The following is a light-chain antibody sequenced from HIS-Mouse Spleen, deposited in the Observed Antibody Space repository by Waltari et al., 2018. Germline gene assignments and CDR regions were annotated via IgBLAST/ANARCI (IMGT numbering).Light chain of an antibody. CDR2: EDS. CDR1: AFPKKY. V-gene: IGLV3-10*01. J-gene: IGLJ2*01. Sequence: SYELTQPPSLSVSPGQTARITCAGDAFPKKYAYWYQQKSRQAPVLVIYEDSKRPSGTPERFSGSSSGTMATLTISGAQVEDEADYYCYSTDSSGNHRVFGGGTKLTVL. CDR3: YSTDSSGNHRV.